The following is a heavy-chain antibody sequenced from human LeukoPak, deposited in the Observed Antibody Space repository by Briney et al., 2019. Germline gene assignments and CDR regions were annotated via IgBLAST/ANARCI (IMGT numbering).Heavy chain of an antibody. V-gene: IGHV1-2*02. D-gene: IGHD6-19*01. J-gene: IGHJ4*02. CDR3: ARDPDSSGWIDFDH. Sequence: ASVKVSCKASGYTFTGYYMHWVRQAPGQGLEWMGWINPNSGGTNYAQKFQGKVTMTRDRSISTAYMELRMLSSEGPALYYYARDPDSSGWIDFDHWGQGTLVTVCS. CDR1: GYTFTGYY. CDR2: INPNSGGT.